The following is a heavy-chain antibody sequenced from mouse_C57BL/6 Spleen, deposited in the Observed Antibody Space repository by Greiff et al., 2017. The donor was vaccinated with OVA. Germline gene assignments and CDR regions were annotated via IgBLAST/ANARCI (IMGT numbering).Heavy chain of an antibody. CDR2: IDPSDGYT. J-gene: IGHJ3*01. CDR3: ARRCYSNYLAY. D-gene: IGHD2-5*01. V-gene: IGHV1-50*01. CDR1: GYTFTSYW. Sequence: QVQLQQPGAELVKPGASVKLSCKASGYTFTSYWMQWVKQRPGQGLEWIGEIDPSDGYTNYNQKFKGKATMTVDTSSSTAYMQLSSLTSEDSAVYYCARRCYSNYLAYWGQGTLVTVSA.